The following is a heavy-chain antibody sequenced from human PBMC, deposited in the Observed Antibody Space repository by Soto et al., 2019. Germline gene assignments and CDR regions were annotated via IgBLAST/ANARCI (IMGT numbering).Heavy chain of an antibody. Sequence: SVKVSCKASGGTFSSYAISWVRQAPGQGLEWMGGIIPVFGTANYAQKFQGRVTITADESTSTAYMELSSLRSEDTAVYYCARDRDSHYGLYYYYGMDVWGQGTTVTVSS. CDR1: GGTFSSYA. CDR2: IIPVFGTA. V-gene: IGHV1-69*13. D-gene: IGHD4-17*01. J-gene: IGHJ6*02. CDR3: ARDRDSHYGLYYYYGMDV.